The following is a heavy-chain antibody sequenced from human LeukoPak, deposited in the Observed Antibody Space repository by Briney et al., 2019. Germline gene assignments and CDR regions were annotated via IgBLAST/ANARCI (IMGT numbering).Heavy chain of an antibody. CDR1: GYTFTGYY. Sequence: ASVKVSCKASGYTFTGYYMHWVRQAPGQGLEWMGWTNPNSGGTNYAQKFQGRVTMTRDTSISTAYMELSRLRSDDTAVYYCARVPTYCSSTSCYARFDYRGQGTLVTVSS. V-gene: IGHV1-2*02. CDR3: ARVPTYCSSTSCYARFDY. D-gene: IGHD2-2*01. CDR2: TNPNSGGT. J-gene: IGHJ4*02.